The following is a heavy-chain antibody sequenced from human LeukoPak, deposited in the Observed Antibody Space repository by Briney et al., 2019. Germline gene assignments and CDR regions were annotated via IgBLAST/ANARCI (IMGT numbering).Heavy chain of an antibody. CDR1: GGSISSYY. Sequence: PSETLSLTCTVSGGSISSYYWSWIRQPPGKGLEWIGYIYYSGSTNYNPSLKSRVTISVDTSKNQFSLKLSSVTAADTAVYYCARHFDSSGYYSDGVWFDPWGQGTLVTVSS. J-gene: IGHJ5*02. D-gene: IGHD3-22*01. CDR3: ARHFDSSGYYSDGVWFDP. V-gene: IGHV4-59*08. CDR2: IYYSGST.